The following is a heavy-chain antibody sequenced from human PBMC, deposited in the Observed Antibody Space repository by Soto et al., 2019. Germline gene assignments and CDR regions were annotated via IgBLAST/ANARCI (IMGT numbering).Heavy chain of an antibody. V-gene: IGHV3-21*01. CDR1: GFTFSSYS. CDR2: ISSSSSYI. CDR3: AGVCMICGVAIDRGWFDP. D-gene: IGHD3-3*01. J-gene: IGHJ5*02. Sequence: GGSLRLSCAASGFTFSSYSMNWVRQAPGKGLEWVSSISSSSSYIYYADSVKGRFTISRDNAKNSLYLQMKSLRAEDTAVYYYAGVCMICGVAIDRGWFDPWGQGTLVTVSS.